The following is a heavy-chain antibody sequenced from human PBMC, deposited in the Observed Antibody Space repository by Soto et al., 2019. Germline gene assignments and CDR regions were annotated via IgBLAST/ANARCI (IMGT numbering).Heavy chain of an antibody. J-gene: IGHJ4*01. CDR3: AKGKIAPADFHFEY. CDR2: ISGSGGST. V-gene: IGHV3-23*01. Sequence: WGSLRLSCAASGFTFSSYAMSWVRQAPGKGLEWVSAISGSGGSTYYADSVKGRFTISRDNSKNTLYLQMNSLRAEDTAVYYCAKGKIAPADFHFEYWGHGTMVTVSA. D-gene: IGHD6-13*01. CDR1: GFTFSSYA.